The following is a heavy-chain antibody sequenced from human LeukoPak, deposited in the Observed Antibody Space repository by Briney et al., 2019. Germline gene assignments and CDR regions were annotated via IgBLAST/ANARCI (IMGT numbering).Heavy chain of an antibody. D-gene: IGHD3-16*02. Sequence: PGGSLRLSCAASGFTFSSYSMNWVRQAPGKGLEWVSSISSSSSYIYYADSVKGRLTISRDNAKNSLYLQMNSLRAEDTAVYYCARDRGSYRDRSIDYWGQGTLVTVSS. CDR2: ISSSSSYI. V-gene: IGHV3-21*01. CDR1: GFTFSSYS. CDR3: ARDRGSYRDRSIDY. J-gene: IGHJ4*02.